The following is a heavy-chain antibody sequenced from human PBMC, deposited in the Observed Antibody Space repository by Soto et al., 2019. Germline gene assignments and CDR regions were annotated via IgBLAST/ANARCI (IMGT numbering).Heavy chain of an antibody. CDR3: AKGGRITMIVALDY. Sequence: SGGGVVQPGRSLRLSCAASGFTFSSYGMHWVRQAPGKGLEWVGVISYDGSNKYYADSVKGRFTISRDNSKNTLYLQMNSLRAEDTAVYYCAKGGRITMIVALDYWGQGTLVTVSS. CDR2: ISYDGSNK. CDR1: GFTFSSYG. D-gene: IGHD3-22*01. J-gene: IGHJ4*02. V-gene: IGHV3-30*18.